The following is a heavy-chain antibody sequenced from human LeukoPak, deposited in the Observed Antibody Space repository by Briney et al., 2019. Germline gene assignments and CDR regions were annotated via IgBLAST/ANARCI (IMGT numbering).Heavy chain of an antibody. D-gene: IGHD2-15*01. CDR1: GFTFSDYY. J-gene: IGHJ3*02. CDR3: ASRWRFCSGGSCYLDAFDI. Sequence: PGGSLRLSCAASGFTFSDYYMSWIRQAPGKGLEWVSYISSSGSTIYYADSVKGRFTISRDNAKNSLYLQMNSLRAEDTAVYYCASRWRFCSGGSCYLDAFDIWGQGTMVTVSS. CDR2: ISSSGSTI. V-gene: IGHV3-11*04.